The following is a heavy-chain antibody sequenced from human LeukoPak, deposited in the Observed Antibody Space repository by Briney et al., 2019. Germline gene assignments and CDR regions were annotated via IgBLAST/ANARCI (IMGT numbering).Heavy chain of an antibody. V-gene: IGHV3-74*01. J-gene: IGHJ4*02. Sequence: GGSLRLSCAASGFSFSNHWMHWGRQVPGEGLVWVSRITSDGYTTNYADSVKGRFTISRDNAKNTLYLQMNSLRDEDTAVYYCVRGAVTGQQCDNWGQGTLVTVSS. CDR3: VRGAVTGQQCDN. CDR2: ITSDGYTT. CDR1: GFSFSNHW. D-gene: IGHD2-21*02.